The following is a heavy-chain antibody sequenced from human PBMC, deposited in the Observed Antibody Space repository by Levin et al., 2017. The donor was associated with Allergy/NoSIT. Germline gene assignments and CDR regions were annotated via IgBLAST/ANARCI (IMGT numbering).Heavy chain of an antibody. CDR3: AREGGWEDSSGYYSGTWMDY. CDR2: ISYDGSNK. V-gene: IGHV3-30-3*01. Sequence: GESLKISCAASGFTFSSYAMHWVRQAPGKGLEWVAVISYDGSNKYYADSVKGRFTISRDNSKNTLYLQMNSLRAEDTAVYYCAREGGWEDSSGYYSGTWMDYWGQGTLVTVSS. D-gene: IGHD3-22*01. J-gene: IGHJ4*02. CDR1: GFTFSSYA.